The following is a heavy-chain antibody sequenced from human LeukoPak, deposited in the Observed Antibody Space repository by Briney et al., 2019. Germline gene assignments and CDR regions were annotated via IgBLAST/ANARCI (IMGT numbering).Heavy chain of an antibody. CDR2: ISDRGTYI. Sequence: GSLRLSCTASGFTFSTYSMNWVRQAPGKGLEWVASISDRGTYIYYADSVKGRFTISRDNAKNSLYLQMNSLRAEDTAVYYCANHIACGSTTCPPFDSWGQGTLVTVSS. J-gene: IGHJ4*02. CDR3: ANHIACGSTTCPPFDS. D-gene: IGHD2-2*01. CDR1: GFTFSTYS. V-gene: IGHV3-21*01.